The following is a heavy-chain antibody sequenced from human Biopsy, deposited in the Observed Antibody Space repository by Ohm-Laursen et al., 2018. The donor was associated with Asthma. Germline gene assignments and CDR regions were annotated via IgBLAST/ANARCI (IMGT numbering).Heavy chain of an antibody. V-gene: IGHV1-69*13. CDR2: INSVFGTT. CDR1: GGTFNTYV. Sequence: SVKVPCKPLGGTFNTYVIGWVRQAPGQGLEWMGGINSVFGTTTYPQKFQDRVTITADDSASTVYMELSSPRSEDTAVYYCARKAGSCISRTCYSLDFWGQGTLVTVSS. D-gene: IGHD2-2*01. CDR3: ARKAGSCISRTCYSLDF. J-gene: IGHJ4*02.